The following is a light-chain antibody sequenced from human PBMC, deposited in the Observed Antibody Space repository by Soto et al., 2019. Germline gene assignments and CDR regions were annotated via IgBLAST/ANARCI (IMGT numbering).Light chain of an antibody. CDR1: SSDFGGYNY. CDR3: SSYTAGMTYV. J-gene: IGLJ1*01. V-gene: IGLV2-14*01. CDR2: EVS. Sequence: QSARTQPASLSGSPGQSITISGSGTSSDFGGYNYVSWYQLHPGKAPTLILFEVSNRPSGVSIRFSGSKSGNTASLTISGLQAEDEAEYNCSSYTAGMTYVFGTGTQVTVL.